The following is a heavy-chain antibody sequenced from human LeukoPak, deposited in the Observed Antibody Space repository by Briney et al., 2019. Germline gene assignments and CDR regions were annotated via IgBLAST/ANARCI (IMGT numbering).Heavy chain of an antibody. V-gene: IGHV1-2*06. CDR2: INPQSGGT. CDR3: ASGAVGGTRGY. J-gene: IGHJ4*02. CDR1: GYTFTGYY. D-gene: IGHD6-19*01. Sequence: ASVKVSCKASGYTFTGYYMHWVRQAPGQGPEWMGRINPQSGGTSYAQKFQGRVAMTRDTTISTAYMDLSGLTFDDTAVYYCASGAVGGTRGYWGQGTLFTVSS.